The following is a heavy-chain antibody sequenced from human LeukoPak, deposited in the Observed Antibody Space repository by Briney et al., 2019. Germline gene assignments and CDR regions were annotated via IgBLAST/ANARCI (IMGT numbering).Heavy chain of an antibody. J-gene: IGHJ4*02. CDR2: LYYSGST. CDR1: GGSISSSNYY. Sequence: PSETLSLTCTVPGGSISSSNYYWGWIRQPPGKGLEWIGNLYYSGSTYCNPSLKSRVTISVDTSKNHFSLNLSSVTAADTAVYYCARRGAYSFGFIYYFDYWGQGTLVTVSS. CDR3: ARRGAYSFGFIYYFDY. V-gene: IGHV4-39*02. D-gene: IGHD5-18*01.